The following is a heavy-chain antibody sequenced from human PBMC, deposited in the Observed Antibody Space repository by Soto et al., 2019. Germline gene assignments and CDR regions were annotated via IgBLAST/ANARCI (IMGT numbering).Heavy chain of an antibody. CDR3: ASPSSSTNYYYGMDV. J-gene: IGHJ6*02. CDR2: IYPGGSDT. D-gene: IGHD2-2*01. CDR1: GYSFTSYW. Sequence: PGESLKISCKGSGYSFTSYWIGWVRQMPGKGLEWMGIIYPGGSDTRYSPSFQGQVTISADKSISTAYLQWSSLKASDTAMYYCASPSSSTNYYYGMDVWGQGTTVTVSS. V-gene: IGHV5-51*01.